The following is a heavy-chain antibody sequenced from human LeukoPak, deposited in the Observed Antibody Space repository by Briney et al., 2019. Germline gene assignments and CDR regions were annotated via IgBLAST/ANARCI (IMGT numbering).Heavy chain of an antibody. CDR3: ARAGGSGWYLDY. CDR1: GYTLTELS. J-gene: IGHJ4*02. CDR2: FDPEDGET. D-gene: IGHD6-19*01. V-gene: IGHV1-24*01. Sequence: VASVKVSCKVSGYTLTELSMHWVRQAPGKGLEWMGGFDPEDGETIYAQKFQGRVTMTEDTSTDTAYMELSSLRSEDTAVYYCARAGGSGWYLDYWGQGTLVTVSS.